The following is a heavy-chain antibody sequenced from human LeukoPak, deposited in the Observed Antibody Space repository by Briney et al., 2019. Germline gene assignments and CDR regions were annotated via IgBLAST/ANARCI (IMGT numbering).Heavy chain of an antibody. J-gene: IGHJ4*02. D-gene: IGHD1-26*01. V-gene: IGHV4-31*03. CDR1: GGSISSGGYY. CDR2: IYYSGST. CDR3: ARWSYSWSYYGSGPRGFDF. Sequence: SETLSLTCTVSGGSISSGGYYWSWIRQHPGKGLEWIGYIYYSGSTYYNPSLKSRVTISVDTSKNQFSLKLSSVTAADTALYYCARWSYSWSYYGSGPRGFDFWGQGTLVTVSS.